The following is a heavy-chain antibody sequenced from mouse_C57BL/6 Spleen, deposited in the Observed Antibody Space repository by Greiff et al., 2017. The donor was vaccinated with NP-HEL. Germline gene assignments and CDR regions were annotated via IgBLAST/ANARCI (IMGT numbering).Heavy chain of an antibody. J-gene: IGHJ3*01. V-gene: IGHV1-62-2*01. D-gene: IGHD2-5*01. CDR3: ARHAQPYYSNYPAWFAY. CDR2: FYPGSGSI. Sequence: QVHVKQSGAELVKPGASVKLSCKASGYTFTEYTIHWVKQRSGQGLEWIGWFYPGSGSIKYNEKFKDKATLTADKSSSTVYMELSRLTSEDSAVYFCARHAQPYYSNYPAWFAYWGQGTLVTVSA. CDR1: GYTFTEYT.